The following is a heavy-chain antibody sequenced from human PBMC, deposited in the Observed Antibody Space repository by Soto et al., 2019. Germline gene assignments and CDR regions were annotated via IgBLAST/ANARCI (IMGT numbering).Heavy chain of an antibody. CDR2: ISYDGSNK. CDR1: GFTFSSYG. D-gene: IGHD1-26*01. V-gene: IGHV3-30*18. Sequence: QVQLVESGGGVVQPGRSLRLSCAASGFTFSSYGMHWVRQAPGKGLEWVAVISYDGSNKYYADSVKGRFTISRDNSKNTLYLQMNSLRAEDTAVYYCAKDLSGSDWGDGYWGQGTLVTVSS. CDR3: AKDLSGSDWGDGY. J-gene: IGHJ4*02.